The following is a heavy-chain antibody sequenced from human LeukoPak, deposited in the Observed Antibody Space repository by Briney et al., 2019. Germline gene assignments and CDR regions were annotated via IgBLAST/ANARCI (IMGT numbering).Heavy chain of an antibody. CDR1: GGTFSSYA. CDR3: ARVGAYYDSSGYFDYYYGMDV. D-gene: IGHD3-22*01. V-gene: IGHV1-69*04. CDR2: IIPILGIA. J-gene: IGHJ6*02. Sequence: ASVKVSCKASGGTFSSYAISWVRQAPGQGLEWMGRIIPILGIANYAQKFQGRVTITADKSTSTAYMELSSLRSEDTAVYYCARVGAYYDSSGYFDYYYGMDVWGQGTTVTVSS.